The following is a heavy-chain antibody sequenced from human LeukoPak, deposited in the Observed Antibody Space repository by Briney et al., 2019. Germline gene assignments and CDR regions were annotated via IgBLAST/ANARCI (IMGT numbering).Heavy chain of an antibody. CDR1: GLTFNNYW. D-gene: IGHD6-19*01. CDR3: ARGGFSTGLDY. V-gene: IGHV3-74*01. J-gene: IGHJ4*02. CDR2: IYTEGSGT. Sequence: GGSLRLSCAASGLTFNNYWLHWVSHAPGKGVVWVSHIYTEGSGTIYADSVKGRFTISRDKANNTLYLQMTRLRADDTAVYYCARGGFSTGLDYWGQGILVTVSS.